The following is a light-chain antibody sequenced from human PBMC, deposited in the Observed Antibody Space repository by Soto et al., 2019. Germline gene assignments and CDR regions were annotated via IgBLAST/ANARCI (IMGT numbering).Light chain of an antibody. Sequence: AIPMTQSPSSLSASVGDRVTITCRASQGIRNDLAWYQQRPGKAPKLLIYTASSLQSGVPSRFSGSGSGTDFSLTINSLQPEDFATYYCLQDNSYPWTFGQGTKVEIK. CDR2: TAS. J-gene: IGKJ1*01. CDR3: LQDNSYPWT. V-gene: IGKV1-6*02. CDR1: QGIRND.